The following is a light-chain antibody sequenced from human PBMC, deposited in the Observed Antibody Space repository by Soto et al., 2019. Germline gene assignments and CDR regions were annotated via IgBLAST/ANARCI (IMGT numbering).Light chain of an antibody. CDR1: QSVSSY. J-gene: IGKJ1*01. Sequence: EIVLTQSPATLSLSPGERATLSCRASQSVSSYLAWYQQTPGQAPRLLIYAASNRATGIPARFSGSGSGTDFTLTISRLEPEDFAVYYCQQRSNWPRTFGQGTKVDIK. CDR3: QQRSNWPRT. V-gene: IGKV3-11*01. CDR2: AAS.